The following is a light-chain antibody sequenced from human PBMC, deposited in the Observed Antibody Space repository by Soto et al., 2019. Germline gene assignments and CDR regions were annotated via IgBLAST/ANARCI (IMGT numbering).Light chain of an antibody. Sequence: EIVLTXSPGTLSLSXXXXXTLSCRASQSVSSSYLAWYQQKPGQAPRLLIYGASSRATGIPDRFSGSGSGTDFTLTISRLEPEDFAVYYCQQYGSSRTFGQGTKVEIK. J-gene: IGKJ1*01. V-gene: IGKV3-20*01. CDR2: GAS. CDR3: QQYGSSRT. CDR1: QSVSSSY.